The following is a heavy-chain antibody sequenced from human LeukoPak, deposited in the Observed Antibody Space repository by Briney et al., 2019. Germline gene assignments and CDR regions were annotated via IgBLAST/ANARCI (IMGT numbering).Heavy chain of an antibody. CDR3: AREAGGGSYPDY. CDR1: GYTFTSHG. V-gene: IGHV1-18*01. Sequence: ASVKVSCKASGYTFTSHGISWVRQAPGQGLEWMGWISTYNGNTNYAQKLQGRVSMTTDTSTSTAYMDLRSLRSDDTAVYYCAREAGGGSYPDYWGQGTLVTVSS. J-gene: IGHJ4*02. CDR2: ISTYNGNT. D-gene: IGHD1-26*01.